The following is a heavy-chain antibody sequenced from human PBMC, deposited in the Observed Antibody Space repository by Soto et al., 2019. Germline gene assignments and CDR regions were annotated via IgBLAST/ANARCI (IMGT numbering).Heavy chain of an antibody. Sequence: LSLTCTVSGGSVSSGDYFWSWIRQPPGKGLERIGYIYDSGSSYYNPSLKSRVTMSVDTSKNQFSLKLRSVTAADTAMYYCAREKGYISGPKNFDSWGQGTLVTVSS. CDR2: IYDSGSS. CDR3: AREKGYISGPKNFDS. J-gene: IGHJ4*02. D-gene: IGHD5-12*01. CDR1: GGSVSSGDYF. V-gene: IGHV4-30-4*01.